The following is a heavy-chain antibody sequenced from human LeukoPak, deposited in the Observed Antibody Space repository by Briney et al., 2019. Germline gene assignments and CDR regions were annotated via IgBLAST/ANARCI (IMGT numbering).Heavy chain of an antibody. V-gene: IGHV3-30-3*01. CDR1: GFPFSSYA. D-gene: IGHD1-26*01. CDR3: ARGSGSRFDY. Sequence: GSLELSCAASGFPFSSYAMHWVRQAPGKGLEWVAVISYDGSNKYYADSVKGRFTISRDNSKNTLYLQMNSLRAEDTAVYYCARGSGSRFDYWGQGTLVTVSS. CDR2: ISYDGSNK. J-gene: IGHJ4*02.